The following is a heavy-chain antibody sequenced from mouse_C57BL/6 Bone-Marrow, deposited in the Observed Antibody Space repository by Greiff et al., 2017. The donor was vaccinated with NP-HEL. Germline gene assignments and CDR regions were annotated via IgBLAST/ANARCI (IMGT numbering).Heavy chain of an antibody. CDR1: GYTFTSYG. CDR3: ARSYYYGSSFDY. Sequence: QVQLQQSGAELVRPGASVKLSCKASGYTFTSYGISWVKQRTGQGLEWIGEIYPRSGNTYYNEKFKGKATLTADKSSSTAYMELRSLTSEDSAVYFCARSYYYGSSFDYWGQGNTLTVSS. CDR2: IYPRSGNT. J-gene: IGHJ2*01. D-gene: IGHD1-1*01. V-gene: IGHV1-81*01.